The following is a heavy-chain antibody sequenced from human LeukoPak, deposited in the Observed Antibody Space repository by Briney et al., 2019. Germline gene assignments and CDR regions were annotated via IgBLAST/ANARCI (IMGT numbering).Heavy chain of an antibody. CDR3: VKDLGSAITSALALDV. CDR2: ISSNSDYI. Sequence: KTGGSLRLSCAASGFTFSSYHINWVRQAPGKGLEWVSSISSNSDYIYYADSVKGRFTISRDNRKNLLHLQMNSLRPDDSAVYYCVKDLGSAITSALALDVWGQGTTVTVSS. J-gene: IGHJ6*02. V-gene: IGHV3-21*04. D-gene: IGHD2-15*01. CDR1: GFTFSSYH.